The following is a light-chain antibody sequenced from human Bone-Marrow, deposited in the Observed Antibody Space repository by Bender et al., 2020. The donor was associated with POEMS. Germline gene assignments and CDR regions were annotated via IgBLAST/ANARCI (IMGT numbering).Light chain of an antibody. Sequence: QSALTQPASVSGSPGQSITISCTGTGSDVGTYKLVSWYQQHPGKAPQLLIYEVSRRPSGVSNRFFGSKSGNTASLTISGLQAEDEADYYCASWDDSLSGSWVFGGGTRLTVV. CDR1: GSDVGTYKL. J-gene: IGLJ3*02. CDR3: ASWDDSLSGSWV. V-gene: IGLV2-14*02. CDR2: EVS.